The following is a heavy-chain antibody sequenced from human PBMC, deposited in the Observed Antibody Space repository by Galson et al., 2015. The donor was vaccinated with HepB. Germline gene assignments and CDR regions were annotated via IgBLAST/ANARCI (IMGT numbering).Heavy chain of an antibody. CDR1: GFTFDDYA. D-gene: IGHD1-26*01. V-gene: IGHV3-9*01. CDR2: IGWNSGTI. Sequence: SLRLSCAASGFTFDDYAMNWVRQAPGKGLEWVSGIGWNSGTIGYADSVKGRFTISRDNAKNTLYLQMNSLRAEDTALYYCAKGVGRLPLYAFDIWGQGTLVTVSS. CDR3: AKGVGRLPLYAFDI. J-gene: IGHJ3*02.